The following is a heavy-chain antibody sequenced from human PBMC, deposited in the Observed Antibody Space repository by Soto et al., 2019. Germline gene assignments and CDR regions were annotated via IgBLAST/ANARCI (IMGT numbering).Heavy chain of an antibody. D-gene: IGHD2-2*01. J-gene: IGHJ6*03. CDR3: VRGYCSSSTCVLKANYYMDV. Sequence: EVQLVESGGGLVQPGRSLRLSCAASGFTFDDYTMHWVRQAPGKGPEWVSGISWNSGFMGYAASVRGRFTISRDNAKNSLYLQMHSLRAEDTALYYCVRGYCSSSTCVLKANYYMDVWGRGTTVTISS. CDR2: ISWNSGFM. CDR1: GFTFDDYT. V-gene: IGHV3-9*01.